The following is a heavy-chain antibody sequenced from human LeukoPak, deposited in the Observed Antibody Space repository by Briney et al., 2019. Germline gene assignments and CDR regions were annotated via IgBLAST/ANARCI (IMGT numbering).Heavy chain of an antibody. D-gene: IGHD4-23*01. Sequence: ASVKVSCKASGGTFSSYSINWVRQVPGQGLEWMGGIIPIFGTVKYAHKFQGRVTTTADESTSTAYLDLRALTSDDSALYYCARDRHDYGGNSCCIFGFDPWGQGTLVTVSS. CDR1: GGTFSSYS. V-gene: IGHV1-69*13. J-gene: IGHJ5*02. CDR2: IIPIFGTV. CDR3: ARDRHDYGGNSCCIFGFDP.